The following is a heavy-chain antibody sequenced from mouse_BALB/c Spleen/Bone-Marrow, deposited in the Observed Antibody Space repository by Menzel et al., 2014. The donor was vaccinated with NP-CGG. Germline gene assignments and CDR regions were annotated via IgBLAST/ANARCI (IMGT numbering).Heavy chain of an antibody. CDR1: GFTFSSFA. CDR2: ISSGSNII. CDR3: GRGDY. V-gene: IGHV5-17*02. J-gene: IGHJ2*01. Sequence: EVQRVESGGGLVRPGESRKLSCAASGFTFSSFAMHWIRQAPEKGLEWVALISSGSNIIHYADTVTGRFTISRDNPKNTLFLQMTSLRSEDTAMYYCGRGDYWGQGTTLTVSS.